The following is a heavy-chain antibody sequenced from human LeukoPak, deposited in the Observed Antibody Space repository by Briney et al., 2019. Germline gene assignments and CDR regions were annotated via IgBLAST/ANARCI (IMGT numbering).Heavy chain of an antibody. Sequence: SETLSLTCAVYGGPFSGYYWGWIRQPPGKGLEWIGSIYYSGSTYYNPSLKSRVTISVDTSKNQFSLKLSSVTAADTAVYYCARDSSYSSSWYDWGQGTLVTVSS. J-gene: IGHJ4*02. CDR3: ARDSSYSSSWYD. D-gene: IGHD6-13*01. V-gene: IGHV4-34*01. CDR2: IYYSGST. CDR1: GGPFSGYY.